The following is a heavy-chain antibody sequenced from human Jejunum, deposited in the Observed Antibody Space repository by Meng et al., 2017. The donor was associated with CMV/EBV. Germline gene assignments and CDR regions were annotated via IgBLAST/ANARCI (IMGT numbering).Heavy chain of an antibody. CDR2: IKQDGSEK. V-gene: IGHV3-7*01. D-gene: IGHD4-11*01. Sequence: MSWIRQAPGKGLEWVANIKQDGSEKYYVDSVKGRFTISRDNAKNSLYLQMDSLRAEDTAVYYCARIQVYSKGHYGMDVWGQGTTVTVSS. J-gene: IGHJ6*02. CDR3: ARIQVYSKGHYGMDV.